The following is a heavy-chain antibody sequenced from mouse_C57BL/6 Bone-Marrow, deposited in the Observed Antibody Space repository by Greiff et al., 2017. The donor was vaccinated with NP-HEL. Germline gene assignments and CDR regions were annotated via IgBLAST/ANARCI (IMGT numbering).Heavy chain of an antibody. CDR2: IYPRSGNT. CDR3: ARWYYGTGAMDY. V-gene: IGHV1-81*01. D-gene: IGHD1-1*01. CDR1: GYTFTSYG. J-gene: IGHJ4*01. Sequence: QVQLQQSGAELARPGASVKLSCKASGYTFTSYGISWVKQRTGQGLEWIGEIYPRSGNTYYNEKFKGKATLTADKSSSTAYMELRSLTSEDSAVYFCARWYYGTGAMDYWGQGTSVTVSS.